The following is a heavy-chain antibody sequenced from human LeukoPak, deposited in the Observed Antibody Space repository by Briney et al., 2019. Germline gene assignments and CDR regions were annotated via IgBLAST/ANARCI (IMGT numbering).Heavy chain of an antibody. J-gene: IGHJ3*02. CDR2: ISYSGIT. CDR3: ARDIGVPDYDAFEM. D-gene: IGHD6-19*01. Sequence: SETLSLTCTVSGGSISSSSYYWGWIRQPPGKGLEWIGSISYSGITYYNPSLKSRLTISVDTSQNQVSLKLSSVTAADTAVYYCARDIGVPDYDAFEMWGQGTMVTVSS. V-gene: IGHV4-39*07. CDR1: GGSISSSSYY.